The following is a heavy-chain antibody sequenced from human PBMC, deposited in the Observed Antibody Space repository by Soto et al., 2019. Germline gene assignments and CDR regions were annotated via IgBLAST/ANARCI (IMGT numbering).Heavy chain of an antibody. Sequence: GGSLRLSCAASGFTFSTYAMTWVRQAPGKGLEWVAIISSSGDGTYYVDSVKGRFTISRDNSRNTLNLQMNSLRAEDTAVYYCAENGDFWSWGMDVWGQGTTVTVSS. J-gene: IGHJ6*02. D-gene: IGHD3-3*01. CDR3: AENGDFWSWGMDV. V-gene: IGHV3-23*01. CDR1: GFTFSTYA. CDR2: ISSSGDGT.